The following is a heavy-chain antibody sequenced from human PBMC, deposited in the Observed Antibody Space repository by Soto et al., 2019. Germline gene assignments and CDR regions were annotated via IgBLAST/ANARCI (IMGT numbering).Heavy chain of an antibody. V-gene: IGHV4-38-2*01. CDR2: VDHSGST. J-gene: IGHJ4*02. CDR1: GYVITSGYY. Sequence: PSETLSLTYVVSGYVITSGYYWGWIRQPPGKGLEWIGTVDHSGSTYYDPSLQGRVTISIDTSKNQFSLKLTSVTAADTALYYCARYFHTYSGPPIWGQGTLVTVSS. CDR3: ARYFHTYSGPPI. D-gene: IGHD5-12*01.